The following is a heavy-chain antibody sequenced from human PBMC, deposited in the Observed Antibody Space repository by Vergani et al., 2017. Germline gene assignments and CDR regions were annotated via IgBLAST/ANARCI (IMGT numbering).Heavy chain of an antibody. D-gene: IGHD3-22*01. J-gene: IGHJ4*02. CDR1: GGSISSSSYY. V-gene: IGHV4-39*01. Sequence: QVQLQESGPGLVKPSQTLSLTCTVSGGSISSSSYYWDWIRQPPGKGLEWIGSIYYSGSTYYNPSLKSRVTISVDTSKNQFSLKLSSVTAADTAVYYCASNYDSSGYYYAVDYWGQGTLVTVSS. CDR3: ASNYDSSGYYYAVDY. CDR2: IYYSGST.